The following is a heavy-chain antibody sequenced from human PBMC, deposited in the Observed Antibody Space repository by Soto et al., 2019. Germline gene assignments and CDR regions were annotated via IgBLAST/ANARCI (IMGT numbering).Heavy chain of an antibody. CDR2: ISAYNGNT. CDR1: GYSFTTYG. J-gene: IGHJ6*02. V-gene: IGHV1-18*01. Sequence: GASVKVSCKTSGYSFTTYGISWVRQAPGQGLEWMGWISAYNGNTNYAQKLQGRVTMTTDTSTSTAYMELRSLRSDDTAVYYCAREGPAPYYYYGMDVWGQGSTVTVPS. CDR3: AREGPAPYYYYGMDV.